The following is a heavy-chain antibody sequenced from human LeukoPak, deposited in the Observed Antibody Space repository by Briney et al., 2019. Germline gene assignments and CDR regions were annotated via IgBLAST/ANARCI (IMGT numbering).Heavy chain of an antibody. J-gene: IGHJ4*02. V-gene: IGHV3-7*03. CDR1: GFTFSSYW. CDR3: AKLYGYSYGYIDF. CDR2: IKEDGSEK. Sequence: PGGSLRLSCAASGFTFSSYWMIWVRQAPGKGLEWVANIKEDGSEKYYVDSVKGRFTISRDNAKNSLYLQMNSLRAEDTALYYCAKLYGYSYGYIDFWGQGTLVTVSS. D-gene: IGHD5-18*01.